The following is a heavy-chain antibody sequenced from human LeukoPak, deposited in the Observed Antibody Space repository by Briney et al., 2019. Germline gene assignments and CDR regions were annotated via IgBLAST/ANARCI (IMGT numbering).Heavy chain of an antibody. CDR1: GGSFSGYY. CDR2: INHSGST. CDR3: ASVYTGVFDY. Sequence: SETLSLTCAVYGGSFSGYYWSWIRQPPGKGLEWIGEINHSGSTNYNPSLKSRVTISVDTSKNQFSLKLSSVTAADTAVYYCASVYTGVFDYWGQGTLVTVSS. V-gene: IGHV4-34*01. J-gene: IGHJ4*02.